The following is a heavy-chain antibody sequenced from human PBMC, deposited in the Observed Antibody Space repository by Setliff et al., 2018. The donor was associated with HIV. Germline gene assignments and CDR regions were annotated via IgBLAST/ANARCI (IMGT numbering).Heavy chain of an antibody. CDR2: IYYSGNP. V-gene: IGHV4-59*12. D-gene: IGHD6-13*01. Sequence: SETLSLTCTVSGGSISSYYWSWIRQPPGKGLEWIGYIYYSGNPFYNPSLRSRVTISLDTSKNQFSLKLSSVTAADTAVYFCARGRGSSSSWPIDYWGQGTLVTVSS. J-gene: IGHJ4*02. CDR1: GGSISSYY. CDR3: ARGRGSSSSWPIDY.